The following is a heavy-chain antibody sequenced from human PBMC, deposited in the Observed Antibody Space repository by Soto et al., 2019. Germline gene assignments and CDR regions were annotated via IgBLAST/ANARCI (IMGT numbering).Heavy chain of an antibody. CDR1: GFTVSSNY. J-gene: IGHJ6*03. Sequence: EVQLVESGGGLVQPGGSLRLSCGASGFTVSSNYMSWVRQAPGKGLEWVSVIYSGGSTYYADSVKGRFTISRDNSKNTLYLQMNSLRAEDTAVYYCARESSPRYYYYYMDVWGKGTTVTVSS. D-gene: IGHD6-6*01. V-gene: IGHV3-66*01. CDR3: ARESSPRYYYYYMDV. CDR2: IYSGGST.